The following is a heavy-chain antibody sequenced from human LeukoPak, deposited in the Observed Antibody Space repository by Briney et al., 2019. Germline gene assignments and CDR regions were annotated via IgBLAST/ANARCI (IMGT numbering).Heavy chain of an antibody. V-gene: IGHV4-39*01. CDR3: ASLIVGASYFDY. CDR2: IYYSGST. D-gene: IGHD1-26*01. Sequence: SETLSLTCTVSGGSIGSSSYYWGWIRQPPGKGLEWIGSIYYSGSTYYNPSLKSRVTISVDTSKNQFSLKLSSVTAADTAVYYCASLIVGASYFDYWGQGTLVTVSS. J-gene: IGHJ4*02. CDR1: GGSIGSSSYY.